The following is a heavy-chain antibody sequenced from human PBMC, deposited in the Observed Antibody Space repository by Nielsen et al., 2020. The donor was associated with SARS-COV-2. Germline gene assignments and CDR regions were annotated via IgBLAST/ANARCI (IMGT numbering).Heavy chain of an antibody. Sequence: ASVKVSCKDSGYTFTTDSIHWVRQAPGQRLEWMGWINPGNGNTKYSQKFQGRVTITRERSANTAYMELSSLRSEDTAVYYCAKDSYLVRRVVTDLWYWGQGTLVTVSS. CDR1: GYTFTTDS. V-gene: IGHV1-3*01. CDR2: INPGNGNT. D-gene: IGHD3-10*01. CDR3: AKDSYLVRRVVTDLWY. J-gene: IGHJ4*02.